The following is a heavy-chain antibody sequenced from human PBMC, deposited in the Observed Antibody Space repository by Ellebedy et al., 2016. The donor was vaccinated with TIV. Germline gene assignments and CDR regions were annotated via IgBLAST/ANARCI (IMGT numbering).Heavy chain of an antibody. V-gene: IGHV2-5*02. CDR1: GFSLGTSGMS. Sequence: SGPTLVKPTETPTLTCSFSGFSLGTSGMSVGWIRQPPGKGLEWLALIYWDDDKPYSPSLRSRLTITKDTSKNQVVLTMTNMGPEDTGTYYCAHRQNGFRGFDAWGQGALVIVSS. CDR2: IYWDDDK. D-gene: IGHD5-24*01. CDR3: AHRQNGFRGFDA. J-gene: IGHJ5*02.